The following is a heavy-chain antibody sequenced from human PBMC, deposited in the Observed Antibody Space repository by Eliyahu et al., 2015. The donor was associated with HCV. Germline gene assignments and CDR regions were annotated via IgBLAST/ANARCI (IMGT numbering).Heavy chain of an antibody. CDR3: ASGGGGIAVTGTGGWFDP. CDR2: IHYSGXT. D-gene: IGHD6-19*01. Sequence: QVQLQESGPGLVKPSETLSLTCXVXXCXIXXYXWSWIRQPPGKGLEWIGYIHYSGXTNYNPSLKSRVTISIDTSKNQFSLNLTSVTAADTAMYYCASGGGGIAVTGTGGWFDPWGQGTLVTVSS. J-gene: IGHJ5*02. CDR1: XCXIXXYX. V-gene: IGHV4-59*01.